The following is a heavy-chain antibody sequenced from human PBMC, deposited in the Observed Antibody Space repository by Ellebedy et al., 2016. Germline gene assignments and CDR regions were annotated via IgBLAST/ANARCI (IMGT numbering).Heavy chain of an antibody. CDR2: ISRGREA. CDR3: ARDGSEWSRDY. Sequence: GGSLRLXXAASGFTFSISGMTWVRQRPGKGLEWVATISRGREAYYADPFKGRFIISRDNVKNLVFLQMNSLRVEDTAVYYCARDGSEWSRDYWGQGTLVTVSS. J-gene: IGHJ4*02. CDR1: GFTFSISG. D-gene: IGHD2-8*01. V-gene: IGHV3-21*06.